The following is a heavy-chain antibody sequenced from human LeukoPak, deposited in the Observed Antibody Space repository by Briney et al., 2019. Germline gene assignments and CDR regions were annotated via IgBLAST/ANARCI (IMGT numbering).Heavy chain of an antibody. CDR3: ARGSARTFDY. CDR1: GGSISSSSYY. J-gene: IGHJ4*02. CDR2: IYYSGST. Sequence: SETLSLTCTVSGGSISSSSYYWGWLRQPPGKGLEWIGSIYYSGSTYYNPSLKSRVTISVDTSKNQFSLKLSSVTAADTAVYYCARGSARTFDYWGQGTLVTVSS. V-gene: IGHV4-39*07. D-gene: IGHD6-6*01.